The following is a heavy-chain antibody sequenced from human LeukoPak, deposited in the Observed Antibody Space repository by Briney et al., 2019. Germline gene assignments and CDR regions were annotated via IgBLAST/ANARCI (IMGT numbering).Heavy chain of an antibody. D-gene: IGHD3-22*01. J-gene: IGHJ4*02. Sequence: GRSLRLSCAASGFTFDDYAMHWVRQAPGKGLAWVSGISWNSGSIGYADSVKGRFTISRDNAKNSLYLQMNSLRAEGTALYYCAKDRGTMIVVYYFDYWGQGTLVTVSS. CDR1: GFTFDDYA. V-gene: IGHV3-9*01. CDR2: ISWNSGSI. CDR3: AKDRGTMIVVYYFDY.